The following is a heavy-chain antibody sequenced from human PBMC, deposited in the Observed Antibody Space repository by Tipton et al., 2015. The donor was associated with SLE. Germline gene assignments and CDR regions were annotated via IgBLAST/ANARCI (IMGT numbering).Heavy chain of an antibody. J-gene: IGHJ3*02. CDR2: FYYSGST. D-gene: IGHD3-16*02. CDR3: AREAYDYVWGSYRPDAFDI. V-gene: IGHV4-38-2*02. CDR1: GYSISSGYY. Sequence: TLSLTCTVSGYSISSGYYWGWIRQPPGKGLEWFGSFYYSGSTNYNPSLKSRVTISVDTSKNLFSLRLSSVTAADTAVYYCAREAYDYVWGSYRPDAFDIW.